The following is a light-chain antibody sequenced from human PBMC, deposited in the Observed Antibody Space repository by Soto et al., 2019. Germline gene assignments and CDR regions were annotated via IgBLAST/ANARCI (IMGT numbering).Light chain of an antibody. CDR3: SAYTARSTLV. J-gene: IGLJ3*02. Sequence: QPASVSGSAGQSITISCSGTMRDVGAYNLVSWYQQHPGTAPKLIIYEVRNRPSGISSRFSGSRSGNTASLTISGLQSEDEGDYDCSAYTARSTLVFGGGTKLAVL. CDR1: MRDVGAYNL. V-gene: IGLV2-14*01. CDR2: EVR.